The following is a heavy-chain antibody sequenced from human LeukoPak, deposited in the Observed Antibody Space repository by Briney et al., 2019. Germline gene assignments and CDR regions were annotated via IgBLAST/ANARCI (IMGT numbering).Heavy chain of an antibody. CDR3: ARGGASSHWFGS. D-gene: IGHD6-13*01. V-gene: IGHV4-59*02. CDR1: GASVSSHS. CDR2: IYQSVTT. J-gene: IGHJ5*01. Sequence: SDTLSLICSVSGASVSSHSCSWIRQPPGNQLPSIGMIYQSVTTNYRPPLKSRVTITVDASKNHLSLKWSSVTAADTAVYYCARGGASSHWFGSWGQGTLVTVSS.